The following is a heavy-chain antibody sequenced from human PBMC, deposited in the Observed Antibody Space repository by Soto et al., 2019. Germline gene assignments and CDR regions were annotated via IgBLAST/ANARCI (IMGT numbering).Heavy chain of an antibody. D-gene: IGHD3-3*01. CDR1: GYTFTSYG. J-gene: IGHJ5*02. Sequence: GASVKVSCKASGYTFTSYGISWVGQAPGQGLEWMGWISAYNGNTNYAQKLQGRVTMTTDTSTSTAYMELRSLRSDDTAVYYCARGTILPHYYDFWSGYQNLFDPWGQGTLVTVSS. V-gene: IGHV1-18*01. CDR2: ISAYNGNT. CDR3: ARGTILPHYYDFWSGYQNLFDP.